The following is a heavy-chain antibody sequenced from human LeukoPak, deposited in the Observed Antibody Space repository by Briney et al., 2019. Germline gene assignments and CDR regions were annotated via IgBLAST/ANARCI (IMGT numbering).Heavy chain of an antibody. D-gene: IGHD1-26*01. Sequence: GGSLRLSCAASGFTFSSYAMSWVRQAPGKGLEWVANIAPDGSTQNYVDSLEGRFTISRDNPKNSLYLQMHSLRAEDAAVYYCARVIGGAIDHWGQGTLVTVSS. CDR3: ARVIGGAIDH. J-gene: IGHJ4*02. V-gene: IGHV3-7*01. CDR1: GFTFSSYA. CDR2: IAPDGSTQ.